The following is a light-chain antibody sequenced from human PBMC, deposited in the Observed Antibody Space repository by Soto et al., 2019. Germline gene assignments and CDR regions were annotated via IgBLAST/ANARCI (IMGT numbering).Light chain of an antibody. CDR2: EVS. CDR1: SSDVGGYNY. Sequence: HSALTQPASVSGSPGQSITISCTGTSSDVGGYNYVSWYQQHPGKAPKLMIYEVSNRPSGVSNRFSGSKSGNTASLTISGLQAEDEADYYCSSYTSGSTWVFGGGTKVTV. CDR3: SSYTSGSTWV. J-gene: IGLJ3*02. V-gene: IGLV2-14*01.